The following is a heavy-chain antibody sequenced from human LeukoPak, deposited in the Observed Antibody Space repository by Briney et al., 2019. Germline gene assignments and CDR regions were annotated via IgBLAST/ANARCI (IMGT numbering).Heavy chain of an antibody. CDR1: GYNFNDHH. V-gene: IGHV1-2*06. Sequence: GASVKVSCKTSGYNFNDHHVHWVRQAPGQGLEWMGRIYPKSGDTDYPQKFQIRATMTRDTSITTAYMELISLRSDDTAVYYCVSHYGPGPVWGQGTLVTVS. D-gene: IGHD3-10*01. CDR3: VSHYGPGPV. J-gene: IGHJ4*02. CDR2: IYPKSGDT.